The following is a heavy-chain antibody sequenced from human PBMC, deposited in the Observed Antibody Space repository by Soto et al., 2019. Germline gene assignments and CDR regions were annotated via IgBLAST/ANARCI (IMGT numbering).Heavy chain of an antibody. D-gene: IGHD6-6*01. V-gene: IGHV4-31*03. J-gene: IGHJ6*02. CDR3: ARGSSIAGLYYGMDV. CDR2: NYYSGIT. Sequence: SETLSLTCTVSGGSISSCGYYWTWIRQHPGKGLEWIGYNYYSGITYYNPSLKSRVTISLDTSKNQFSLKLSSVTAADTAVYYCARGSSIAGLYYGMDVWGQGTTVTVPS. CDR1: GGSISSCGYY.